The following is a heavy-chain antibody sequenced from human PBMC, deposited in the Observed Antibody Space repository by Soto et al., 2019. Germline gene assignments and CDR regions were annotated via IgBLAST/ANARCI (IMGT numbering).Heavy chain of an antibody. CDR2: IYYSGIT. J-gene: IGHJ4*02. V-gene: IGHV4-59*01. CDR3: ARGGAYSSSWYGN. CDR1: GASISSYY. D-gene: IGHD6-13*01. Sequence: QVQLQESGPGLVKPSETLSLTCTVSGASISSYYWSWIRQPPGKGLEWIGYIYYSGITSYNPSLKSRFXXSXDXXKNQFSLKLNSVTAADTAVYYCARGGAYSSSWYGNWGQGTLVTVSS.